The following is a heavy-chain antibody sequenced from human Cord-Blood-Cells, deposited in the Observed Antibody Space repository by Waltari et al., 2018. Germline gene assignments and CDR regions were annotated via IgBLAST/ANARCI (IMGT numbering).Heavy chain of an antibody. CDR1: GYTFTSYA. CDR3: ARLFGGSYPERHFDY. CDR2: INAVNGNT. J-gene: IGHJ4*02. D-gene: IGHD1-26*01. Sequence: QVQLVQSGAEVKKPGASVKVSCKASGYTFTSYAMHWVRPAPGQRLEWMGWINAVNGNTKYLQKFQGRFTITRDTSASTAYMDLSSLRSEDTAVYYCARLFGGSYPERHFDYWGQGTLVTVSS. V-gene: IGHV1-3*01.